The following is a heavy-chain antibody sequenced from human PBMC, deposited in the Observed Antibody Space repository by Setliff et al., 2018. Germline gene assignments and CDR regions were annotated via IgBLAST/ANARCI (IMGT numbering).Heavy chain of an antibody. V-gene: IGHV1-69*05. Sequence: SVKVSCKASGGTFSSYGISLVRRAPGQGLEWLGGSIPNFGTTNYAQEFQGRVTIIKDESTSTAYMELSSLRFEDTAVYYCAREGVDTRSSTDYRYYMDVWGKGTTVTVSS. CDR2: SIPNFGTT. J-gene: IGHJ6*03. CDR3: AREGVDTRSSTDYRYYMDV. CDR1: GGTFSSYG. D-gene: IGHD5-18*01.